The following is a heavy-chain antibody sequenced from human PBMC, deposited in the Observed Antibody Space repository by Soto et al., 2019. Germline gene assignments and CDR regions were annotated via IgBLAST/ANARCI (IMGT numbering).Heavy chain of an antibody. Sequence: ASVKVSCKASGYTFTSYAMHWVRQAPGQRLEWMGWINAGNGNTKYSQKFQGRVTITRDTSASTAYMELSSLRSEDTAVYCCARDHVTQYYFDYWGQGTLVTVSS. CDR1: GYTFTSYA. V-gene: IGHV1-3*01. CDR3: ARDHVTQYYFDY. D-gene: IGHD2-21*02. J-gene: IGHJ4*02. CDR2: INAGNGNT.